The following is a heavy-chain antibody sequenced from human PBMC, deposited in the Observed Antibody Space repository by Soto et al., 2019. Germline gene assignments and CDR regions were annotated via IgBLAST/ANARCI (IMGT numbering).Heavy chain of an antibody. CDR3: ARDWGLILWAHGMDV. CDR1: GFTFDDYA. Sequence: EVQLVESGGGLVQPGRSLRLSCAASGFTFDDYAMHWVRQAPGKGLEWVSGISWNSGSIGYADSVKGRFTISRDNAKNSLYLQMNSLRAEDTAVYYCARDWGLILWAHGMDVWGQGTTVTVSS. J-gene: IGHJ6*02. V-gene: IGHV3-9*01. D-gene: IGHD2-21*01. CDR2: ISWNSGSI.